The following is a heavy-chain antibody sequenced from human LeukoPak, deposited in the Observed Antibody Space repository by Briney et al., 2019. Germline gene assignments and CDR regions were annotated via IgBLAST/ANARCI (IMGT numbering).Heavy chain of an antibody. J-gene: IGHJ3*02. D-gene: IGHD1-20*01. CDR3: ARGMTATNQRSSVAFDI. Sequence: SETLSLTCTVSGGSITSGGYYWTWIRQHPGKGPEWFGYIDYSGKTYYKPSLKRRVAISLHTSTSQFSLQLTSVTAADTGVYCARGMTATNQRSSVAFDIWGQGTVVTVSS. CDR1: GGSITSGGYY. CDR2: IDYSGKT. V-gene: IGHV4-31*03.